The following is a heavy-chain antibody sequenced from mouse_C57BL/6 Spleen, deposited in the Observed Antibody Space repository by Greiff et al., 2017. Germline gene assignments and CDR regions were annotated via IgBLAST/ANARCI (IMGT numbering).Heavy chain of an antibody. CDR1: GFTFSDYG. J-gene: IGHJ3*01. V-gene: IGHV5-17*01. D-gene: IGHD1-1*01. Sequence: EVMLVESGGGLVKPGGSLKLSCAASGFTFSDYGMHWVRQAPEKGLEWVAYISSGSSTIYYADTVKGRFTISRDNAKNTLLLQMTSLRSEDTAMYYCARDDYGAWFAYWGQGTLVTVSA. CDR3: ARDDYGAWFAY. CDR2: ISSGSSTI.